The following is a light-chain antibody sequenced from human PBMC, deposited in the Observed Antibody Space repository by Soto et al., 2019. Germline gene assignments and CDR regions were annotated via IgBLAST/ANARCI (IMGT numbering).Light chain of an antibody. J-gene: IGKJ1*01. Sequence: DIPMTQSQSTLSAFVGDRVTIACRASQSVSSWLAWYQQKPGQAPRLLIYGASTLPSGMPARFSGSGSGTEFTLTISSLQSEYFAPYYCQHYNNSARTFGEGTKVDI. CDR2: GAS. CDR3: QHYNNSART. V-gene: IGKV1-5*01. CDR1: QSVSSW.